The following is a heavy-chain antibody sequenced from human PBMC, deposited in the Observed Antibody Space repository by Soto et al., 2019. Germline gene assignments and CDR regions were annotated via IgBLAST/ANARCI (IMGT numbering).Heavy chain of an antibody. J-gene: IGHJ6*02. CDR3: AKYLKAGDIVVVVAATYGMDV. CDR2: ISGSGGST. CDR1: GFTFSSYA. D-gene: IGHD2-15*01. V-gene: IGHV3-23*01. Sequence: EVQLLESGGGLVQPGGSLRLSCAASGFTFSSYAMSWVRQAPGKGLEWVSAISGSGGSTYYADSVKGRFTISRDNSKNTMYLQMNSLRAEDTAVYYCAKYLKAGDIVVVVAATYGMDVWGQGTTVTVSS.